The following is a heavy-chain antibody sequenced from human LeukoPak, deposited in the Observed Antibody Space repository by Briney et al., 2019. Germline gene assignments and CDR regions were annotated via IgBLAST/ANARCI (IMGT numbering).Heavy chain of an antibody. D-gene: IGHD1-14*01. CDR3: ARDLAEPDTDYYYYMDV. J-gene: IGHJ6*03. V-gene: IGHV3-11*04. CDR2: ISSSGSTI. Sequence: PGGSLRLSCAASGFTFSDYYMSWIRQAPGKGLEWVSYISSSGSTIYYADSVKGRFTISRDNAKNSLYLQMNSLRAEDTAVYYCARDLAEPDTDYYYYMDVWGKGTTVTVSS. CDR1: GFTFSDYY.